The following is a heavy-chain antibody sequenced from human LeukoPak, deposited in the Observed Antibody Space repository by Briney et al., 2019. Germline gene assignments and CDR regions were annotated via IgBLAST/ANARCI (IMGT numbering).Heavy chain of an antibody. CDR3: ARDSYKRYYYGMDV. CDR2: IYSGGGT. Sequence: GSLRLSCAASGFTFSSYWMSWVRQAPGKGLEWVSVIYSGGGTYYADSVKGRFTISRDNSKNTLYLQMNSLRAEDTAVYYCARDSYKRYYYGMDVWGQGTTVTVSS. D-gene: IGHD1-14*01. J-gene: IGHJ6*02. V-gene: IGHV3-53*01. CDR1: GFTFSSYW.